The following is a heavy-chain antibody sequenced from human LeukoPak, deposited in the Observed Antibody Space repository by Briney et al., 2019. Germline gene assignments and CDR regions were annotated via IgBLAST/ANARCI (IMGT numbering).Heavy chain of an antibody. CDR2: INHSGST. Sequence: SETLPLTCAVYGGSFSGYYWSWIRRPPGKGLECIGEINHSGSTNYNPSLKSRVTISVDTSKNQFSLKLSSVTAADTAVYYCARGPRGSGRFYVRNYFDYWGQGTLVTVSS. J-gene: IGHJ4*02. V-gene: IGHV4-34*01. CDR1: GGSFSGYY. CDR3: ARGPRGSGRFYVRNYFDY. D-gene: IGHD1-26*01.